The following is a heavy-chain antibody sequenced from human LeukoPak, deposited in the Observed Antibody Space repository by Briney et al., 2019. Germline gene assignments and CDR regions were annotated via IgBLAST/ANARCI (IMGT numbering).Heavy chain of an antibody. V-gene: IGHV1-18*01. CDR2: ISAYNGNT. D-gene: IGHD6-13*01. J-gene: IGHJ6*02. CDR3: ARVVAAAGGGSYYYYGMDV. Sequence: GASVKVSCKASGHTFTSYGISWVRQAPGQGLEWMGWISAYNGNTNYAQKLQGRVTMTTDTSTSTAYMELRSLRSDDTAVYYCARVVAAAGGGSYYYYGMDVWGQGTTVTVSS. CDR1: GHTFTSYG.